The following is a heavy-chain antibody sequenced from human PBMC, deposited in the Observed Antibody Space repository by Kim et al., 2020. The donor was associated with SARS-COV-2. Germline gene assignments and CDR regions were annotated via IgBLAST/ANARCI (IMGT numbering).Heavy chain of an antibody. Sequence: YADSVKGRFTISRDKAKNTLSLGMNSLRAEDTAVYYFAYSVVVVGSATPYWGQGTLVTVSS. V-gene: IGHV3-23*01. D-gene: IGHD2-15*01. J-gene: IGHJ4*02. CDR3: AYSVVVVGSATPY.